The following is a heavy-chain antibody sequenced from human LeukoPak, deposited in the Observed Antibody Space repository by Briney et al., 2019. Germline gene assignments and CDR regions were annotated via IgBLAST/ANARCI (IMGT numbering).Heavy chain of an antibody. CDR3: AKDPRYCSRTNCYGENWFDP. CDR1: GFTFNNYW. J-gene: IGHJ5*02. Sequence: LSGGSLRLSCAASGFTFNNYWMSWVRQAPGKGLEWVANIKQDGSEKYYVDSVKGRFTISRDNAKNSLYLQMNSLRAEDTAVYYCAKDPRYCSRTNCYGENWFDPWGQGTLVTVSS. CDR2: IKQDGSEK. D-gene: IGHD2-2*01. V-gene: IGHV3-7*01.